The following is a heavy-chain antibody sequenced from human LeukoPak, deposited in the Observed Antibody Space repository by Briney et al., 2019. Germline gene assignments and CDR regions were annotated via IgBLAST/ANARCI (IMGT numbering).Heavy chain of an antibody. CDR2: INHSGST. CDR3: ARGPYSSGWYTGGRDY. V-gene: IGHV4-34*01. J-gene: IGHJ4*02. CDR1: GGSFSGYY. D-gene: IGHD6-19*01. Sequence: SETLSLTCAVYGGSFSGYYWSWIRQPPGKGLEWIGEINHSGSTNYHPSLKSPVTKSVDTSKNQFSLKLSSVTAADTAVYYCARGPYSSGWYTGGRDYWGQGTLVTVSS.